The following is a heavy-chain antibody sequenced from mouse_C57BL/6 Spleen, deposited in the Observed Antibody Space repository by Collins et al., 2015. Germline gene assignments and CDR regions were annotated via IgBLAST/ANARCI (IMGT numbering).Heavy chain of an antibody. Sequence: QVQLQQSGAELVKPGASVKISCKASGNAFSSYWMNWVKQRPGKGLEWIGQIYPGDGDIKYNGKFEGKATLTADKSSSTAYMQLSSLTSEDSAVYFCARYGPYGYFDVWGTGTMVTVSS. D-gene: IGHD1-1*02. CDR1: GNAFSSYW. V-gene: IGHV1-80*01. J-gene: IGHJ1*03. CDR3: ARYGPYGYFDV. CDR2: IYPGDGDI.